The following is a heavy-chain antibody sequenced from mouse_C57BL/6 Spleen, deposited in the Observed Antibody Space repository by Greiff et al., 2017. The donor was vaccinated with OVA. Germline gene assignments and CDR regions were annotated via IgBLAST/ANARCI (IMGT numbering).Heavy chain of an antibody. CDR1: GFTFSSYT. J-gene: IGHJ1*03. V-gene: IGHV5-9*01. CDR3: ARQGYDYDWYFDV. D-gene: IGHD2-4*01. Sequence: EVRLVESGGGLVKPGGSLKLSCAASGFTFSSYTMSWVRQTPEKRLEWVATISGGGGNTYYPDSVTGRFTISRDNAKNTLYLQMSSLRSEDTALYYCARQGYDYDWYFDVWGTGTTVTVSS. CDR2: ISGGGGNT.